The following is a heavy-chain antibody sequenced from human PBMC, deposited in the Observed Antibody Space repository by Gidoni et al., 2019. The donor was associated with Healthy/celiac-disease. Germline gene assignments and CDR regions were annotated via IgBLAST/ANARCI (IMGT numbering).Heavy chain of an antibody. V-gene: IGHV3-74*01. CDR2: SNGDVSST. D-gene: IGHD3-22*01. J-gene: IGHJ3*02. Sequence: QLVESGGDLFQPGGSLQLSFAASGFTFSSSWLHWPRQAQGKGLVWFPRSNGDVSSTSYADSVQCRFTISRDNTKNSLYLQMNSLRAEDTAVYYGASGGIEYYYDSSGYWQDAFDIWGQGTMVTVSS. CDR3: ASGGIEYYYDSSGYWQDAFDI. CDR1: GFTFSSSW.